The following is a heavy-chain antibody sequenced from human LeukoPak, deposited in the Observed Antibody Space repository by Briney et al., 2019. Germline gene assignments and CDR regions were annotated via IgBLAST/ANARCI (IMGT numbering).Heavy chain of an antibody. CDR1: GGSISSGDYY. CDR2: IYYSGST. V-gene: IGHV4-61*08. J-gene: IGHJ4*02. Sequence: PSETLSLTCTVSGGSISSGDYYWSWIRQPPGKGLEWIGYIYYSGSTNYNPSLKSRVTISVDTSKNQFSLKLSSVTAADTAVYYCARVGSLYSSGWLPDYWGQGTLVTVSS. D-gene: IGHD6-19*01. CDR3: ARVGSLYSSGWLPDY.